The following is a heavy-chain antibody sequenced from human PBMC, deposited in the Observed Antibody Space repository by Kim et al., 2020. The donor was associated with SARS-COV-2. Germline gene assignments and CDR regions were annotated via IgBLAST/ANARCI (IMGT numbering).Heavy chain of an antibody. J-gene: IGHJ5*02. CDR2: IIPIFGTA. V-gene: IGHV1-69*13. Sequence: SVKVSCKASGGTFSSYAISWVRQAPGQGLEWMGGIIPIFGTANYAQKFQGRVTITADESTSTAYMELSSLRSEDTAVYYCERDTEYYYGSGSYYNPVGWFDHWGQGTLVTVPS. CDR1: GGTFSSYA. D-gene: IGHD3-10*01. CDR3: ERDTEYYYGSGSYYNPVGWFDH.